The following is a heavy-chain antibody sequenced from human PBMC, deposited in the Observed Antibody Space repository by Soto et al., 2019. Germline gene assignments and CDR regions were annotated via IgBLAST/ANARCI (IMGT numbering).Heavy chain of an antibody. J-gene: IGHJ5*02. D-gene: IGHD1-20*01. V-gene: IGHV1-3*01. Sequence: ASVKVSCKASGYTFTSYGIHWVRQAPGQRLEWMGWINAANGDTKYSPKFQGRVTITRDTSASTAYMELSSLRSEATAVYYCVRRHVSETGIDWLDHWGQGTLVTVSS. CDR2: INAANGDT. CDR1: GYTFTSYG. CDR3: VRRHVSETGIDWLDH.